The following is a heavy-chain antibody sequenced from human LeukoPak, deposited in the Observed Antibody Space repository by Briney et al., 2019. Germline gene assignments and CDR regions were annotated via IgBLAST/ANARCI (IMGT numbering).Heavy chain of an antibody. J-gene: IGHJ4*02. D-gene: IGHD1-26*01. CDR2: ISHSESA. CDR1: GGSISSGANY. CDR3: ARSRGSYADY. Sequence: KSSQTLSLTCTVSGGSISSGANYWSWIRQPPGRGLEWIGYISHSESAYYSPSLESRITISVDRSKNQFSLKLSSVTAADTAVYYCARSRGSYADYWGQGTLVTVSS. V-gene: IGHV4-30-2*01.